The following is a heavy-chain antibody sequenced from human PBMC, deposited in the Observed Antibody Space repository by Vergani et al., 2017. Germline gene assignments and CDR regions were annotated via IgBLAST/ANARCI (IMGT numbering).Heavy chain of an antibody. CDR1: GFSFNSYW. J-gene: IGHJ4*02. CDR2: IKSDGSIT. V-gene: IGHV3-74*03. CDR3: ARLSYDTTPYLQGGYDC. Sequence: DVHLAESGGGFFQPGGSLRLSCSASGFSFNSYWMHWVRQVPGKGLLWVSRIKSDGSITAYADSVKGRFTISRDNSKNMLYLQINSLRAEDTAVYYCARLSYDTTPYLQGGYDCWGQGTLVSVSS. D-gene: IGHD3-22*01.